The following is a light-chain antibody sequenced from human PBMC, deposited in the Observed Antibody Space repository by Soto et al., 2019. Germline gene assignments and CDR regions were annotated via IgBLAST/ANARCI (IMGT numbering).Light chain of an antibody. CDR3: AAWDDSLRGVV. J-gene: IGLJ2*01. CDR1: LSNIGSNF. V-gene: IGLV1-47*01. Sequence: QSVLTQPPSASGTPGQRVTISCSGSLSNIGSNFIYWYQQLPGSAPKLLINRNNERPSGVPDRFSGSKSGTSAFLAISGLRSEDEADYHCAAWDDSLRGVVFGGGTKVTVL. CDR2: RNN.